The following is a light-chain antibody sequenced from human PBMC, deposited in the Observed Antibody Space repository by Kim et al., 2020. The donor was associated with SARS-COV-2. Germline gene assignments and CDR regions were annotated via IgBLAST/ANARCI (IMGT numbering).Light chain of an antibody. CDR2: AAS. J-gene: IGKJ1*01. CDR1: QSISSW. V-gene: IGKV1-12*02. CDR3: QQAYSTPST. Sequence: DIQMTQSPSSLSASVGDRVTITCRASQSISSWLDWYQQKPGKAPNLLIYAASSLQSGVPSRFSGSGSGTDFTLTISSLQPEDFATYYCQQAYSTPSTFGQGTKVDIK.